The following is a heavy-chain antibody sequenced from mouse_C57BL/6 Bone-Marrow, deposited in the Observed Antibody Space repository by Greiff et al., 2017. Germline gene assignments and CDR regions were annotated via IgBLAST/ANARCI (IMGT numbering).Heavy chain of an antibody. D-gene: IGHD1-1*01. Sequence: EVQLVESEGGLVQPGSSMKLSCTASGFTFSDYYMAWVRQVPEKGLEWVANINYDGSSTYYLDSLKSRFIISRDNAKNILYLQMSSLKSEDTATYYCARGGGSSLYAMDYWGQGTSVTVSS. CDR2: INYDGSST. CDR3: ARGGGSSLYAMDY. CDR1: GFTFSDYY. V-gene: IGHV5-16*01. J-gene: IGHJ4*01.